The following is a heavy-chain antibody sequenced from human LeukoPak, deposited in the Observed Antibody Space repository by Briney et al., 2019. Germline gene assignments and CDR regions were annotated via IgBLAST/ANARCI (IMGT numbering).Heavy chain of an antibody. Sequence: GGSLRLSCAASGFTFSSHAMSWVRQAPGKGLEWVSAISPSGDNTYYADSAKGRFTISRDNSKNTMHLQMNSLRADDTAVYYCAKLAGSSGTFFWGQGTLITVSS. CDR2: ISPSGDNT. J-gene: IGHJ4*02. V-gene: IGHV3-23*01. CDR1: GFTFSSHA. D-gene: IGHD1-26*01. CDR3: AKLAGSSGTFF.